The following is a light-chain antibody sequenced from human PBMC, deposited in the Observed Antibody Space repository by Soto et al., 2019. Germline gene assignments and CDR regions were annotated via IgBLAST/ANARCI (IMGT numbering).Light chain of an antibody. J-gene: IGLJ2*01. Sequence: QSVLTQPPSVSGAPGQRVTISCTGSSSNIGAGYDVHWYQQLPGTAPKLLIYGNSNRPSGVPDRFSGSKSGTSASLAITGLQAEDEAEYYCPSDDSSLSVDVLFGGVTKLTVL. V-gene: IGLV1-40*01. CDR2: GNS. CDR1: SSNIGAGYD. CDR3: PSDDSSLSVDVL.